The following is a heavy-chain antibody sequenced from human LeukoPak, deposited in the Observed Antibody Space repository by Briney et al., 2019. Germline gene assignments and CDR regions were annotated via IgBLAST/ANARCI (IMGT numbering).Heavy chain of an antibody. V-gene: IGHV4-30-2*01. CDR2: IYHSGST. CDR1: GGSISSGGYY. Sequence: PSQTLSLTCTVSGGSISSGGYYWSWIRQPPGKGLEWIGYIYHSGSTYYNPSLKSRVTISVDRSKNQFSLKLSSVTAADTAVYYCARESAWVRYYYYGMDVWGQGTTVTVSS. J-gene: IGHJ6*02. D-gene: IGHD1-26*01. CDR3: ARESAWVRYYYYGMDV.